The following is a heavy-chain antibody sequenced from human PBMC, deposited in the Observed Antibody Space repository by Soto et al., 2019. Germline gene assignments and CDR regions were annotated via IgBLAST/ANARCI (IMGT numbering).Heavy chain of an antibody. D-gene: IGHD2-21*02. CDR1: AFSLSTGGVG. Sequence: QITLKESGPTLVKPTQTLTLTCTFSAFSLSTGGVGVGWIRQPPGKALEWLELIYWDDDKRYSPSLRSSLTITKDTSKTQVVLTMTNMDPVDTATYYCIQSRCGGDCLQSYASYYYFGMDVWGQGTPVTVSS. J-gene: IGHJ6*02. CDR2: IYWDDDK. V-gene: IGHV2-5*02. CDR3: IQSRCGGDCLQSYASYYYFGMDV.